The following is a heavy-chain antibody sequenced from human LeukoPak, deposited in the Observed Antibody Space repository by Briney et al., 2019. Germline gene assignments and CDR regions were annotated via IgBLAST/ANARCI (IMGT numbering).Heavy chain of an antibody. CDR2: IWYDGSDK. CDR1: GLTFNTYG. Sequence: GRSLRLSCAASGLTFNTYGMNWVRQAPGKGLEWVAIIWYDGSDKYYAESVKGRFTISRDNPKNTMYLQVNSLRAEDTAVYYCARVGCTGGSCLAYNYYAMDVWGQGTTVTVSS. V-gene: IGHV3-33*01. J-gene: IGHJ6*02. D-gene: IGHD2-15*01. CDR3: ARVGCTGGSCLAYNYYAMDV.